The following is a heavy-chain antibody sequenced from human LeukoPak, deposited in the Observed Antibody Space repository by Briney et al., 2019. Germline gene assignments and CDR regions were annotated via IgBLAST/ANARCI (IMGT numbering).Heavy chain of an antibody. CDR1: GQIFISYW. CDR2: IFNGDSHT. CDR3: ARIAATWYGGS. V-gene: IGHV5-51*01. J-gene: IGHJ4*02. D-gene: IGHD2-15*01. Sequence: GESLQIYCKGPGQIFISYWIAWVRQMTGQGREWIGFIFNGDSHTRNSPSFQGQAAISADMSIDTAYLQWSSLRASDTAMYYCARIAATWYGGSWGQGTLVFVSS.